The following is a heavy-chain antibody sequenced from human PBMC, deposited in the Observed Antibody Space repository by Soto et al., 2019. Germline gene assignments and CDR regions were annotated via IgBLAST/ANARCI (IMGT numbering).Heavy chain of an antibody. J-gene: IGHJ4*02. V-gene: IGHV5-10-1*01. CDR3: ARHESISTVPAY. Sequence: GGSLKISCKGSVYRFTPYWISWGRQMPGKGLEWMGRIDPSDSYTNYSPSFQGHVTISIDKSFSTAYLQWSSLKASDTAMYYCARHESISTVPAYWGRGTMVTVFS. CDR2: IDPSDSYT. CDR1: VYRFTPYW. D-gene: IGHD4-4*01.